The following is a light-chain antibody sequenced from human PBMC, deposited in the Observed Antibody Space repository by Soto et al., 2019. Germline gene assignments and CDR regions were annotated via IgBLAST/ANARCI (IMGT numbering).Light chain of an antibody. CDR3: SSYTSSSTLYV. Sequence: QSVRTQPASVSGSPGQSITISCTGTSSDVGDYNYVSWYQQHPGKAPKLMIYDVSNRPSGVSNRFSGSKSGNTASLTISGLQAEDEADYYCSSYTSSSTLYVFGTGTKVTVL. V-gene: IGLV2-14*01. J-gene: IGLJ1*01. CDR2: DVS. CDR1: SSDVGDYNY.